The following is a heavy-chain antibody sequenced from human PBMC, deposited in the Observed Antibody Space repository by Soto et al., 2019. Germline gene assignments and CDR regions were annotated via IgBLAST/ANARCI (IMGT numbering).Heavy chain of an antibody. CDR2: INPNTGGT. V-gene: IGHV1-2*02. Sequence: ASVKVSCKASGYTFTSYYVHWVRQAPGQGLEWMGWINPNTGGTNYAQKFQGQVTISADKSISTAYLQWSSLKASDTAMYYCTRTPAAGKNYYGMDVWGQGTTVTVSS. CDR1: GYTFTSYY. CDR3: TRTPAAGKNYYGMDV. D-gene: IGHD6-13*01. J-gene: IGHJ6*02.